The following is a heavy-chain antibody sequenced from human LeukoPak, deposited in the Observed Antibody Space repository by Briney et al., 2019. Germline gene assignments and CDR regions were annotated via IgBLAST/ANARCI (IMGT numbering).Heavy chain of an antibody. D-gene: IGHD3-16*02. CDR1: GFTSSSYW. V-gene: IGHV3-74*01. CDR3: ARESYDYVWGSYREFDY. Sequence: PGGSLRLSCAASGFTSSSYWMHWARQVPGKGLVWVSRISGDGTARNYADSVKGRFTISRDDAKNTVDLQMNSLRGEDTAVYYCARESYDYVWGSYREFDYWGQGTLVTVSS. J-gene: IGHJ4*02. CDR2: ISGDGTAR.